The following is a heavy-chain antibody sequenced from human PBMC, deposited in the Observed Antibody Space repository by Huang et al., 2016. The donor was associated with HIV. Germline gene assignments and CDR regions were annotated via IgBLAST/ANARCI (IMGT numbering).Heavy chain of an antibody. CDR1: GGSVSSGSYY. Sequence: QVQLQESGPGLVKPSETLSLTCTVSGGSVSSGSYYWSWIRQPPGKGLEWIGYIYYSGNTNYNPSLKSRVTRSVDTSKNQFSLKLSSVTAADTAVYYCARDSGDGRSFDIWGQGTMVTVSS. CDR2: IYYSGNT. D-gene: IGHD1-26*01. CDR3: ARDSGDGRSFDI. V-gene: IGHV4-61*01. J-gene: IGHJ3*02.